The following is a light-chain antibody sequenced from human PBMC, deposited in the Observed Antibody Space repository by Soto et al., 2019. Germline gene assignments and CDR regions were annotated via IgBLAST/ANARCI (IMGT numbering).Light chain of an antibody. CDR2: EVR. Sequence: QSALAQPASVSGSPGQSITVSCTGTSSDIGVYNYVSWYQQHPGKAPKLMIYEVRNRPSGVSTRFSGSKSGNTASLTISGLQAEDEADYYRSSYTTSNTYVFGTGTKVTVL. J-gene: IGLJ1*01. CDR3: SSYTTSNTYV. CDR1: SSDIGVYNY. V-gene: IGLV2-14*01.